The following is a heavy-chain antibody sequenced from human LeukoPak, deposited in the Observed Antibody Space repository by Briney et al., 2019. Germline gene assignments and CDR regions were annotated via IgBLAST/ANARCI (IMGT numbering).Heavy chain of an antibody. J-gene: IGHJ4*02. CDR3: ARDDSSSLYYFDY. CDR1: GFTFSSYA. CDR2: ISYDGSNK. D-gene: IGHD6-13*01. V-gene: IGHV3-30-3*01. Sequence: GGSLRLSCAASGFTFSSYAMHWVRQAPGKGLEWVAVISYDGSNKYYADSVKGRFTISRDNSKNTLYLQMNSLRAEDTAVYYCARDDSSSLYYFDYWGQGTLVTVSS.